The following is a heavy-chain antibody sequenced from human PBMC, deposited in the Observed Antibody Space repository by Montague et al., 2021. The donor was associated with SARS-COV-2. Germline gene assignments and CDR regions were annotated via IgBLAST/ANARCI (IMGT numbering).Heavy chain of an antibody. V-gene: IGHV4-39*07. CDR2: ISYSGST. CDR3: ARGYYDSGSYYFLGN. D-gene: IGHD3-10*01. J-gene: IGHJ4*02. Sequence: SETLSLTCTVSGGSVSSSHYYWAWIRQPPGKGLEWIGSISYSGSTYYNPSPKSRVTISVDTSENQFSLKLSSVTAADTAVYYCARGYYDSGSYYFLGNWGQGTLVTVSS. CDR1: GGSVSSSHYY.